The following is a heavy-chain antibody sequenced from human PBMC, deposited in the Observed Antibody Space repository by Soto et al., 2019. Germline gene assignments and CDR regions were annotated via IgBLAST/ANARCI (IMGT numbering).Heavy chain of an antibody. D-gene: IGHD3-10*01. Sequence: QVQLVQSGAEVKKPGASVKVSCKASGYTFTSYGVSWVRQATGQGLEWMGWISGYNGNTNYAQKLQGRVTMTTDTSTSTAYMELRSLRSDDTAVYYCARAGKYYYGSGSPYYYGMDVWGQGITVTVSS. CDR3: ARAGKYYYGSGSPYYYGMDV. V-gene: IGHV1-18*04. CDR1: GYTFTSYG. J-gene: IGHJ6*02. CDR2: ISGYNGNT.